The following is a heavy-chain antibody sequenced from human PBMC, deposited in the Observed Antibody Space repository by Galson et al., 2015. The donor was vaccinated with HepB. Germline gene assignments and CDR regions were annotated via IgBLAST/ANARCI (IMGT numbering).Heavy chain of an antibody. CDR3: AKSTTGIPNYDYVWGSYRYVDDAFDI. D-gene: IGHD3-16*02. Sequence: SLRLSCAASGFTFSSYAMSWVRQAPGKGLEWVSAISGSGGSTYYADSVKGRFTISRDNSKNTLYLQMNSLRAEDTAVYYCAKSTTGIPNYDYVWGSYRYVDDAFDIWGQGTMVTVSS. J-gene: IGHJ3*02. V-gene: IGHV3-23*01. CDR1: GFTFSSYA. CDR2: ISGSGGST.